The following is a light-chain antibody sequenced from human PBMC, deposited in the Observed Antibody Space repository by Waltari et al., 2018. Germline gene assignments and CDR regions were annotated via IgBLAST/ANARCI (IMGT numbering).Light chain of an antibody. CDR1: QNINIY. Sequence: DIQMTQSPSTLSASVGDRVTMTCRASQNINIYVAWYPQKPGKAPKVLICRAPELLSGVPSRFSGSGSGTYFTLTITSLQPDDFATYYCQHGGAFGQGTKVEIE. J-gene: IGKJ1*01. CDR3: QHGGA. V-gene: IGKV1-5*03. CDR2: RAP.